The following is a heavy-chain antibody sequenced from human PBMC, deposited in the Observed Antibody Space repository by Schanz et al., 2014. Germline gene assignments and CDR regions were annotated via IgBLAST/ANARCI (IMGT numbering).Heavy chain of an antibody. J-gene: IGHJ6*02. CDR3: ASLIGTTSAHFYGMDV. CDR1: GFTFSNHA. D-gene: IGHD1-7*01. CDR2: IYSGDNT. V-gene: IGHV3-23*01. Sequence: EVHLLESGGGLVQPGGSLRLSCAASGFTFSNHALSWVRQAPGKGLEWVSVIYSGDNTYYADSVKGRFTISRDNSKNTVYLQMNSLRAEDTAVYFCASLIGTTSAHFYGMDVWGQGTTVTVSS.